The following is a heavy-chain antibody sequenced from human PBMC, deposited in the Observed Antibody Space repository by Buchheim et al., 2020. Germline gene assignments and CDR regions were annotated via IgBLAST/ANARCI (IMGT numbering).Heavy chain of an antibody. V-gene: IGHV1-2*04. CDR2: INPHSGVT. Sequence: QVQLVQSGAEVKNPGASVKVSCKASGYTFTGYYLHWVRQAPGQGLEWMGWINPHSGVTKYAQKFQDWVNMTRDTSISTAYMQLSRLRSDDTAVYYCARNAYYGSGSYYSSHYYYSYGMDVWGQGT. CDR3: ARNAYYGSGSYYSSHYYYSYGMDV. CDR1: GYTFTGYY. J-gene: IGHJ6*02. D-gene: IGHD3-10*01.